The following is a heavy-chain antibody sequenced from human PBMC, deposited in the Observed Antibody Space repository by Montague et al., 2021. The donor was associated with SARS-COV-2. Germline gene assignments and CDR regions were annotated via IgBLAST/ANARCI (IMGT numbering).Heavy chain of an antibody. CDR1: GASVSSGNSY. D-gene: IGHD3-16*01. CDR2: ISYSGST. V-gene: IGHV4-61*01. J-gene: IGHJ1*01. CDR3: ARIGYESYGYSCNFPV. Sequence: SETLSLTCTVSGASVSSGNSYWNWIRQPPGKGLEWIGYISYSGSTNYSPSPKSRVTISVDTSKNQLSLNVISATAADTAVYYCARIGYESYGYSCNFPVWGQGTLVTVSS.